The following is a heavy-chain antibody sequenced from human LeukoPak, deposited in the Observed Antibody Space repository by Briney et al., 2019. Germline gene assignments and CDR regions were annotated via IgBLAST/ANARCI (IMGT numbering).Heavy chain of an antibody. CDR2: IYSGGST. CDR3: ARDIAYDSSGYYSPHFDY. J-gene: IGHJ4*02. CDR1: GFTVNSNY. D-gene: IGHD3-22*01. V-gene: IGHV3-53*01. Sequence: GGSLRLSCAASGFTVNSNYMSWVRQAPGKGLEWVSVIYSGGSTYYADSVKGRFTISRDNSKNTLYLQMNSLRAEDTAVYYCARDIAYDSSGYYSPHFDYWGQGTLVTVSS.